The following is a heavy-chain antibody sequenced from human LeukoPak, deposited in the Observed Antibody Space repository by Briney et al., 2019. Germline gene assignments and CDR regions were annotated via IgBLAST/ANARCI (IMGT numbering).Heavy chain of an antibody. CDR3: ARESESSGWYDY. D-gene: IGHD6-19*01. CDR2: ISGDGGST. Sequence: GGSLRLSCAAPGFMFHDYAIHWVRQAPGKGLEWVSLISGDGGSTFYADSVKGRFTISRDNSKNSLYLQMNSHRSDDTALYYCARESESSGWYDYWGQGTLVTVSS. J-gene: IGHJ4*02. V-gene: IGHV3-43*02. CDR1: GFMFHDYA.